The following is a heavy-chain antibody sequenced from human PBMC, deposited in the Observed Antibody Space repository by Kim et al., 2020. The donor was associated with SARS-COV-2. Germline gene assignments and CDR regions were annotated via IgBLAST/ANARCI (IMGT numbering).Heavy chain of an antibody. V-gene: IGHV4-39*07. J-gene: IGHJ4*02. CDR2: IYYTGST. CDR1: GGSISSSSYY. CDR3: ARNLYYDSSAFDY. Sequence: SETLSLTCTVSGGSISSSSYYWGWIRQPPGKGLEWIGNIYYTGSTYYNPSLKSRVTISVDTSKNQFSLKLSSVTAADTAVYFCARNLYYDSSAFDYWGQGTLVTVSS. D-gene: IGHD3-22*01.